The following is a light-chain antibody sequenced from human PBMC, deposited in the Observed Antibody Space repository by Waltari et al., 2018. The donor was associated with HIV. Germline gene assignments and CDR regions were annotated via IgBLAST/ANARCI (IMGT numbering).Light chain of an antibody. CDR3: ALYLGSGVSV. CDR2: MTN. J-gene: IGLJ3*02. V-gene: IGLV8-61*01. CDR1: SGAVSTGYY. Sequence: QTVVTQEPSFSVSPGGTVTLTCGLTSGAVSTGYYPSWYQQTPGQTPRTLIVMTNTRASGVPDRFSGSSLGNKAALTITGAQADDESTYYCALYLGSGVSVFGGGTKLTVL.